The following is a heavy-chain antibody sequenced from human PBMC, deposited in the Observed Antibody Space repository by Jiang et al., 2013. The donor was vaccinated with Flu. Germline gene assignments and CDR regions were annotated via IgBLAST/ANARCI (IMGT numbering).Heavy chain of an antibody. J-gene: IGHJ4*02. D-gene: IGHD3-16*02. CDR2: TFFRSKWYN. Sequence: NWIRQSPSRGLEWLGRTFFRSKWYNDYAVSVKGRITFNSDTSKNQFSLHLSSVTPEDTAVYYCTRDPYRGRPLFDYWGRGTLVTVSS. CDR3: TRDPYRGRPLFDY. V-gene: IGHV6-1*01.